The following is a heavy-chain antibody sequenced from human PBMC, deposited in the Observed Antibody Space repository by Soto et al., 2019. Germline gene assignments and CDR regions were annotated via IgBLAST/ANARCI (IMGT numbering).Heavy chain of an antibody. V-gene: IGHV3-48*03. CDR2: ISTSGSTT. J-gene: IGHJ4*02. Sequence: PGGSLRPSCAASGFTFSSFEVNWVRQAPGKGLEWVSYISTSGSTTYYADSVKGRFTISRDNAKNSLYLQMNSLRAEDTGTYYCAKAPRTFPFDFWGQGTVVTVSS. CDR3: AKAPRTFPFDF. CDR1: GFTFSSFE.